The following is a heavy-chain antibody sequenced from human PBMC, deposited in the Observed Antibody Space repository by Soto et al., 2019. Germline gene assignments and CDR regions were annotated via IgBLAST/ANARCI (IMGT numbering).Heavy chain of an antibody. V-gene: IGHV1-69*13. J-gene: IGHJ6*02. CDR3: ARKGYCGGDCYVDYYYYGMDV. D-gene: IGHD2-21*02. CDR1: GGTFSSYA. CDR2: IIPIFGTA. Sequence: ASVKVSCKASGGTFSSYAISWVRQAPGQGLEWMGGIIPIFGTANYAQKFQGRVTITADESTSTAYMELSSLRSEDTAVYYCARKGYCGGDCYVDYYYYGMDVWGQGTTVTVSS.